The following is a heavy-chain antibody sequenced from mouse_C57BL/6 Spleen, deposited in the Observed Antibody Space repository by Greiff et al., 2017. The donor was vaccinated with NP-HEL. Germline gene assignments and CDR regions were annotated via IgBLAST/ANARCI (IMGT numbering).Heavy chain of an antibody. V-gene: IGHV3-6*01. Sequence: EVQLQESGPGLVKPSQSLSLPCSVTGYSITSGYYWNWIRQFPGNKLEWMGYISYDGSNNYNPSLKNRISITRDTSKNQVFLKLNSVTTEDTATSYCASSSDGYYSFAYWGQGTLVTVSA. J-gene: IGHJ3*01. CDR1: GYSITSGYY. D-gene: IGHD2-3*01. CDR2: ISYDGSN. CDR3: ASSSDGYYSFAY.